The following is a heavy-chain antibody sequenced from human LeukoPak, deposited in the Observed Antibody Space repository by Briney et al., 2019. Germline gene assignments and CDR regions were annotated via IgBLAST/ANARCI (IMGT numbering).Heavy chain of an antibody. Sequence: GGSLRLSCAASGFTVSSNYMSWVRQAPGKGLEWVSVIYSGGSTYYADSVKGRFTISRDTSKNTLYHQMNSLSAEDTAVYYCARDRHVYYDILTGYASYFEYWGQGALVTVSS. J-gene: IGHJ4*02. D-gene: IGHD3-9*01. V-gene: IGHV3-53*01. CDR2: IYSGGST. CDR3: ARDRHVYYDILTGYASYFEY. CDR1: GFTVSSNY.